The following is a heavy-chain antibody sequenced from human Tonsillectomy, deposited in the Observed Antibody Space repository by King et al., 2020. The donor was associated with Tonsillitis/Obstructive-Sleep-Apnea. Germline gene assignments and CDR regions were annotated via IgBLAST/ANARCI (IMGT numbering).Heavy chain of an antibody. CDR3: ARGPEQWLES. D-gene: IGHD6-19*01. CDR1: GFTFSSYA. CDR2: ISYGGSNK. Sequence: VQLVESGGGVVQPGRSLRLSCAASGFTFSSYAMHWVRQAPGKGLEWVAVISYGGSNKYYADSVKGRFTISRDNSKNTLYLQMNSLRAEDTAVYYCARGPEQWLESWGQGTLVTVSS. V-gene: IGHV3-30*04. J-gene: IGHJ4*02.